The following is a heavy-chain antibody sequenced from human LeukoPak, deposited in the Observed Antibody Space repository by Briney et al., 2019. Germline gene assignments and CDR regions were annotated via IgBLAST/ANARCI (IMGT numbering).Heavy chain of an antibody. J-gene: IGHJ6*02. D-gene: IGHD3-16*01. CDR3: SRAAFGYYYGMDV. V-gene: IGHV4-39*07. Sequence: SETLSLTCTVSGGSISSGGYYWGWIRQPPGKGLEWIGSIYYSGSTYYNPSLKSRVTISVDTSKNQFSLKLNSVTPEDTAVYYCSRAAFGYYYGMDVWGQGTTVTVSS. CDR1: GGSISSGGYY. CDR2: IYYSGST.